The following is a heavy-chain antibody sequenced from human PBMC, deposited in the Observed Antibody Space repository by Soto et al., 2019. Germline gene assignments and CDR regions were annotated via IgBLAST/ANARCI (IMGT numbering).Heavy chain of an antibody. D-gene: IGHD3-3*01. CDR1: GYTFTDYY. Sequence: SVKVSCKASGYTFTDYYIHWVRQAPGQGLEWMGWINPNTGTTDYAQKFQGRVTMTRDTSIRTAYVELRSLRSDDTAVYFCAREGPRFWDFWGQGALVTVSS. CDR3: AREGPRFWDF. V-gene: IGHV1-2*02. J-gene: IGHJ4*02. CDR2: INPNTGTT.